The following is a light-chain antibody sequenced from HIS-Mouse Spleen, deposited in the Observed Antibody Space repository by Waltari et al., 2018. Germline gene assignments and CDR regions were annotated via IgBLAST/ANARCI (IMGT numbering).Light chain of an antibody. V-gene: IGLV2-23*01. CDR2: EGS. Sequence: QSALTQPASVSGSPGQSITTSGTGTSRAVGGYNLVTWYQHHPVKSPKLMIYEGSNRPSGVSNRFSGSKSGNTASLTISGLQAEDEADYYCCSYAGSSTWVFGGGTKLTVL. J-gene: IGLJ3*02. CDR1: SRAVGGYNL. CDR3: CSYAGSSTWV.